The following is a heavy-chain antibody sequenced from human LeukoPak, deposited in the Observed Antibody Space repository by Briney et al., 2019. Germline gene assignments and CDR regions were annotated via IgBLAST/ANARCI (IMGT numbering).Heavy chain of an antibody. Sequence: ASVKVSCKATGYTFTNYGVTWVRQAPGQGLEWVGWINPENGNTNYAWAFQGRVTMTTDTSTNTAYMELRSLRSDDTAVYYCARVQGYYYHYLDVWGKGTTVTVSS. CDR1: GYTFTNYG. J-gene: IGHJ6*03. CDR3: ARVQGYYYHYLDV. CDR2: INPENGNT. V-gene: IGHV1-18*01.